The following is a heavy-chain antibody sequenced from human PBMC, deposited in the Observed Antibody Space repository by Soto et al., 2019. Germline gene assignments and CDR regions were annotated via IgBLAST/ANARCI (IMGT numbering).Heavy chain of an antibody. CDR1: GYTFSGNY. J-gene: IGHJ4*02. CDR2: INPSSGST. CDR3: AREAHSRYYFDY. V-gene: IGHV1-46*01. Sequence: ASVKVSCKASGYTFSGNYMHWVRQAPGQGLEWMGVINPSSGSTSYAQKFQGRVTMTRDAPTSTVYMELSSLRSDDTAVYYCAREAHSRYYFDYWGQGTLVTVSS.